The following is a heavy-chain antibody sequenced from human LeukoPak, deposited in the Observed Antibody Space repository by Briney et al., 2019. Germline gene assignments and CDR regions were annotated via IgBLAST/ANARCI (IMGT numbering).Heavy chain of an antibody. CDR3: AREDGPTYVGRFVH. CDR1: GFTFTNYG. CDR2: IQTDGSDK. J-gene: IGHJ5*02. V-gene: IGHV3-30*02. D-gene: IGHD1-26*01. Sequence: GGSLRLSCAASGFTFTNYGMNWVRQAPDKGLEWVTFIQTDGSDKYYADSVKGRFTISRDNSKNTVFLQVNNVGAEDTAVYFCAREDGPTYVGRFVHWGQGTLVTVSS.